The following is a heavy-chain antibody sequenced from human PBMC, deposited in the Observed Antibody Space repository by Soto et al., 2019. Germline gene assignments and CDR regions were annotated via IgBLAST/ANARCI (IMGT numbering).Heavy chain of an antibody. CDR3: AREGASVFVYSSGPKEFDY. CDR1: GFTFSSYA. D-gene: IGHD6-19*01. V-gene: IGHV3-30-3*01. Sequence: QVQLVESGGGVVQPGRSLRLSCAASGFTFSSYAMHWVRQAPGKGLEWVAVISYDGSNKYYADSVKGRFTISRDNYKNTLYLKMNSLRAEDTAVYYCAREGASVFVYSSGPKEFDYWGQGTLVTVSS. CDR2: ISYDGSNK. J-gene: IGHJ4*02.